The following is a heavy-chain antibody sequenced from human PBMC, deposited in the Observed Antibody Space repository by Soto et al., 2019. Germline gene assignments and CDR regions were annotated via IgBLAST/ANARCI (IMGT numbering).Heavy chain of an antibody. CDR1: GLAFSSYG. V-gene: IGHV3-30*18. J-gene: IGHJ4*02. D-gene: IGHD6-19*01. Sequence: PGGSLRLSCVVSGLAFSSYGMYWVRQAPGKGLEWLSFISYDGSNENYADSVKGRFTISRDNSRDTFFLQLNSLRFEDTAVYYCAKGPYSSGRYGFDHWGQGTQVTVSS. CDR2: ISYDGSNE. CDR3: AKGPYSSGRYGFDH.